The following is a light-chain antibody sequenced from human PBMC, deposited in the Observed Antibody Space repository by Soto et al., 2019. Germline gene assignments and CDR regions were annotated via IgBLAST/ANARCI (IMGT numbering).Light chain of an antibody. CDR2: DAS. V-gene: IGKV3-11*01. J-gene: IGKJ3*01. CDR1: QSVSSY. Sequence: EIVLTQSPATLSLSPGERATLSCRASQSVSSYLAWYQQKPGQAPRLLIYDASNRATGIPARFSGSGSGTDFTLTISSLDLEDFAVYYCQQRSNWPPEYTFGPGTKVDIK. CDR3: QQRSNWPPEYT.